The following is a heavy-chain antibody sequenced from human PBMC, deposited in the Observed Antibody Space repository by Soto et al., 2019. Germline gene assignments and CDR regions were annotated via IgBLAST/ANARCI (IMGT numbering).Heavy chain of an antibody. CDR2: IYYSGST. J-gene: IGHJ4*02. V-gene: IGHV4-39*01. CDR1: GGSISSSSYY. CDR3: ARHRPDIVVVPAAFDY. D-gene: IGHD2-2*01. Sequence: KSSETLSLTCTVSGGSISSSSYYWGWIRQPPGKGLEWIGSIYYSGSTYYNPSLKSRVTISVDTSKNQFSLKLSSVTAADTAVYYCARHRPDIVVVPAAFDYWGQGTLVTVSS.